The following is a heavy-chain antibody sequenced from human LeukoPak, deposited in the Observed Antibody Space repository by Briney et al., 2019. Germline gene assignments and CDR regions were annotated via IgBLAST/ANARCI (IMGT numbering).Heavy chain of an antibody. CDR2: INPNSGGT. CDR1: GYTFTGYY. J-gene: IGHJ4*02. V-gene: IGHV1-2*02. Sequence: ASVKVSCKASGYTFTGYYMHWVRQAPGQGLEWMGWINPNSGGTNYAQKFQGRVTMTRDTSTSTVYMELSSLRSEDTAVYYCATSETVGTTTGRRVLDYWGQGTLVTVSS. D-gene: IGHD1-26*01. CDR3: ATSETVGTTTGRRVLDY.